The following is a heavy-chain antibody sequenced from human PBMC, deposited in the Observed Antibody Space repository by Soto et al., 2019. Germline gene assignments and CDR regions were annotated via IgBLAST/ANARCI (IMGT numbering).Heavy chain of an antibody. CDR1: GFTFSNAW. V-gene: IGHV3-15*01. J-gene: IGHJ4*02. Sequence: GGSLRLSCAASGFTFSNAWMSWVRQAPGKGLEWVGRIKSKTDGGTTDYAAPVKGRFTISRDDSKNTLYLQMNSLKTEDTAVYYCITTSRVATILIREIYWGQGTLVTVSS. CDR3: ITTSRVATILIREIY. D-gene: IGHD5-12*01. CDR2: IKSKTDGGTT.